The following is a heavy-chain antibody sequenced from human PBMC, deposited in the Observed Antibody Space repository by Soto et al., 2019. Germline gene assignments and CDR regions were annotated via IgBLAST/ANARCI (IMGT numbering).Heavy chain of an antibody. Sequence: QVQLQESGPGLVKPSGTLSLTCAVSGGSISSDNWWTWVRQPPGKRLEWIGEIYHSGSTNYNLPLKSRVTISIDKSKNQFSLKLSSVTAADTAVYYCARDPWELSSGGRAGLDYWGQGTLVTVSS. CDR3: ARDPWELSSGGRAGLDY. CDR1: GGSISSDNW. CDR2: IYHSGST. J-gene: IGHJ4*02. V-gene: IGHV4-4*02. D-gene: IGHD1-26*01.